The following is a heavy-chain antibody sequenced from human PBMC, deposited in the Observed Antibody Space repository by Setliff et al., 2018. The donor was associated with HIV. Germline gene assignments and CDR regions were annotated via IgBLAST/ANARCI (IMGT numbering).Heavy chain of an antibody. D-gene: IGHD6-19*01. CDR1: GYSISSGYY. CDR2: IYHSGST. CDR3: ARERQWLERDYFNY. Sequence: SETLSLTCAVSGYSISSGYYWGWIRQPPGKGLEWIGSIYHSGSTYYNPSLKSRVTISVDTSKNQFSLKLSSVTAADTAVYYCARERQWLERDYFNYWGQGTLVTVSS. J-gene: IGHJ4*02. V-gene: IGHV4-38-2*02.